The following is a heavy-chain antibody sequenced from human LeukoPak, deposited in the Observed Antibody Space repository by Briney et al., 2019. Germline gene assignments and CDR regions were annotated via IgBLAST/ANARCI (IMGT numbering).Heavy chain of an antibody. D-gene: IGHD1-26*01. CDR2: ISANGGTT. J-gene: IGHJ4*02. Sequence: GGSLRLSCAASGFTFSSYAMTWVRQPPGKGLEWVSTISANGGTTYYADSVKGRFTISRDNSKNALYLQMNSLRAKDTAVYYCAKDQIVGPDYFDYWGQGTLVTVSS. CDR3: AKDQIVGPDYFDY. V-gene: IGHV3-23*01. CDR1: GFTFSSYA.